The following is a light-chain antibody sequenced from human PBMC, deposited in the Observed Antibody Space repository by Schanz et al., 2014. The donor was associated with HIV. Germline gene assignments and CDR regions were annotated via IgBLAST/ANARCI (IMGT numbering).Light chain of an antibody. V-gene: IGLV1-40*01. CDR1: NSNIGAGYD. CDR3: QSYDSSLTTWV. Sequence: QSVLTQPPSVSGAPGQRVTISCTGNNSNIGAGYDVHWYQQLPGTAPKLLIYGDSNRPSGVPDRFSGSKSGTSASLAITGLQSGDEADYYCQSYDSSLTTWVFGGGTKLTVL. CDR2: GDS. J-gene: IGLJ3*02.